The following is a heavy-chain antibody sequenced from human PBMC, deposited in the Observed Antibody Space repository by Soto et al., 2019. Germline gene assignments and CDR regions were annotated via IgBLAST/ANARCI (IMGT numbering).Heavy chain of an antibody. D-gene: IGHD5-18*01. CDR1: GFSFSNFA. V-gene: IGHV3-23*01. Sequence: GGSLRLSCAASGFSFSNFAMNWVRQAPGKGLEWVSHISGSGDTTYYADSVKGRFTISRDNSKNTVYLQLNSLRADDTAVYYCAKVSRQGGNRGNYFDYWGKGNLVTVSS. CDR2: ISGSGDTT. CDR3: AKVSRQGGNRGNYFDY. J-gene: IGHJ4*02.